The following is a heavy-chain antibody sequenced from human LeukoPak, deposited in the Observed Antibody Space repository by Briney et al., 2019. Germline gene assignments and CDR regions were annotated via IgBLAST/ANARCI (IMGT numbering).Heavy chain of an antibody. Sequence: GGSLRLSCAASGFTFSSYAMSWVRQAPGKGLEWVSAISGSGGSTYYADSVKGRFTISRDNSKNTLYLQMNSLRAEDTAVYYCAKDLGYYDSSGYYWDYFDYWGQGTLVTVSS. V-gene: IGHV3-23*01. CDR1: GFTFSSYA. J-gene: IGHJ4*02. CDR2: ISGSGGST. CDR3: AKDLGYYDSSGYYWDYFDY. D-gene: IGHD3-22*01.